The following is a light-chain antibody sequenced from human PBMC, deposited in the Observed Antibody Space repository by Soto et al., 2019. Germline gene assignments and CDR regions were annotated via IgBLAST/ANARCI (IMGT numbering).Light chain of an antibody. CDR2: DAS. J-gene: IGKJ1*01. CDR3: QQYYGDWT. CDR1: QSISGW. Sequence: DIQMTQSPSTPSASVGARGTITCRASQSISGWLAWYQQKPGEAPKLLIYDASILESGVPSRFSGSGSGTEFTLTISSLQPDDFATYYCQQYYGDWTFGQGTKVDIK. V-gene: IGKV1-5*01.